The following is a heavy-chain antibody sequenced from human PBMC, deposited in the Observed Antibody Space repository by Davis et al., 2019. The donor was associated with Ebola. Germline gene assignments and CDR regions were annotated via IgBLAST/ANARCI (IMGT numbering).Heavy chain of an antibody. D-gene: IGHD3-22*01. CDR3: ARGHFYDSRGYFT. CDR2: LYSTGST. V-gene: IGHV4-61*08. Sequence: PSETLSLTCTVSGGSVSSGDYYWSWIRQPPVTRLFCLFFLYSTGSTHYNPSLKSRLTISGDTSKNQFSLKLASVTAADTAVYYCARGHFYDSRGYFTWGQGTPVTVSS. CDR1: GGSVSSGDYY. J-gene: IGHJ5*02.